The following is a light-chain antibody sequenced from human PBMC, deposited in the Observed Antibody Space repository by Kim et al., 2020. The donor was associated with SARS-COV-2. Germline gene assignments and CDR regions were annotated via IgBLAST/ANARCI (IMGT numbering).Light chain of an antibody. CDR2: FDN. J-gene: IGLJ3*02. Sequence: PGKTATSTCAGNHVGGKPVHWYHQKPGQDAVVVIHFDNDRPSGIPERFSGSNSGNAATSPITRVEDGDEAAYYCQVLDTSSGHWVFGGGTQLTVL. V-gene: IGLV3-21*04. CDR1: HVGGKP. CDR3: QVLDTSSGHWV.